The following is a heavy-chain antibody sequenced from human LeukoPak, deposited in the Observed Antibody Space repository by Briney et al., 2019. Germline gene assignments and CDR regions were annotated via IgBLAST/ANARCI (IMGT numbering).Heavy chain of an antibody. CDR2: ISWNSAIM. J-gene: IGHJ6*03. V-gene: IGHV3-9*01. CDR1: GFTFDDYA. Sequence: GGSLRLSCVASGFTFDDYAMHWVRQALGKGLEWVSGISWNSAIMGYADSVKGRFTISRDNAKNSLYLQMNSLRGEDTAFYYCTKGNYYYMDVWGKGTTVTIS. CDR3: TKGNYYYMDV.